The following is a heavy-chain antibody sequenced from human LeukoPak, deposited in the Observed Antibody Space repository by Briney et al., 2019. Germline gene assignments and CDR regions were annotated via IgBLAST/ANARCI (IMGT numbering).Heavy chain of an antibody. Sequence: GGSLRLSCAASGFTSSSYAMSWVRQAPGKGLEWVSAISGSGGSTYYADSVKGRFTISRDNSKNTLYLQMNSLRAEDTAVYYCAKPPYSRPIAVAGTGFDYWGQGTLVTVSS. CDR3: AKPPYSRPIAVAGTGFDY. V-gene: IGHV3-23*01. CDR2: ISGSGGST. CDR1: GFTSSSYA. D-gene: IGHD6-19*01. J-gene: IGHJ4*02.